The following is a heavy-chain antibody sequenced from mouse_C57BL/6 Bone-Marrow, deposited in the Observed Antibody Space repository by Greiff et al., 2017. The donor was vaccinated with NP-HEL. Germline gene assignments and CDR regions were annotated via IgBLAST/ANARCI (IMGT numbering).Heavy chain of an antibody. Sequence: EVKLVESGGGLVKPGGSLKLSCAASGFTFSSYAMSWVRQTPEKRLEWVATISDGGSYTYYPDNVKGRFTISRDNAKNNLYLQMSHLKSEDTAMYYCARDGGLPTIDFDYWGQGTTLTVSS. J-gene: IGHJ2*01. V-gene: IGHV5-4*01. CDR2: ISDGGSYT. CDR3: ARDGGLPTIDFDY. CDR1: GFTFSSYA. D-gene: IGHD2-12*01.